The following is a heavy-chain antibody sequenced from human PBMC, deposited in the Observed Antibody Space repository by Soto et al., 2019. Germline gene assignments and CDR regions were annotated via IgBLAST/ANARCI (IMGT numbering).Heavy chain of an antibody. V-gene: IGHV2-5*01. CDR2: IYSNDHK. CDR1: GFSLTPSGVG. J-gene: IGHJ6*02. CDR3: VHLPRFYFGIDV. Sequence: QITLKESGPMLVEPTQTLTLTCTFSGFSLTPSGVGVSWIRQPPGKALEWVGLIYSNDHKEYSPSLKTRVTISKDTTKNQVVLTMTNTDPVDTATHFCVHLPRFYFGIDVWGQGTTVTVSS.